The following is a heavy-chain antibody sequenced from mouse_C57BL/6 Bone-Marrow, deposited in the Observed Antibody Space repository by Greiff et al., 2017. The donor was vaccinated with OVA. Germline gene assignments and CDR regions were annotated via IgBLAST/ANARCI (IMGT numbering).Heavy chain of an antibody. D-gene: IGHD2-4*01. CDR2: IDPNSGGT. J-gene: IGHJ4*01. Sequence: QQSCKASGYTFTSYWMHWVKQRPGRGLEWIGRIDPNSGGTKYNEKFKSKATLTVDKPSSTAYMQLSSLTSEDSAVDYCARGSDYPCAMDYWGQGTSVTVSS. CDR1: GYTFTSYW. V-gene: IGHV1-72*01. CDR3: ARGSDYPCAMDY.